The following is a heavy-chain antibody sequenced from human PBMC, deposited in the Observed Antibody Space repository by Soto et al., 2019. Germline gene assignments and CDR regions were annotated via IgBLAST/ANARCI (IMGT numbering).Heavy chain of an antibody. CDR2: TYSGGST. Sequence: EVQLVETGGGLIQPGGSLRLSCAASGFTVSSNYMSWVRQAPGKGLEWVSVTYSGGSTYYADSVKGRFTISRDNSKNTLYLQMNSLRAEDTAVYYCATPAAADNYYYYGMDVWGQGTTVTVSS. D-gene: IGHD6-13*01. J-gene: IGHJ6*02. CDR3: ATPAAADNYYYYGMDV. V-gene: IGHV3-53*02. CDR1: GFTVSSNY.